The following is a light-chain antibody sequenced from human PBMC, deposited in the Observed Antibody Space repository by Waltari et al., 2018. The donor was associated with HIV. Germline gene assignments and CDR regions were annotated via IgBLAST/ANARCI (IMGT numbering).Light chain of an antibody. V-gene: IGKV3-20*01. J-gene: IGKJ2*01. Sequence: VLTQSPGTLSLSPGERATLSCTASQTVSTNYFAWYQQKPGQAPKLLIYGASSRATGIPDRVSGSGSGTDFALTSRRLEPEDFALYYCQQYGSSPYTFGQGTKLEIK. CDR2: GAS. CDR3: QQYGSSPYT. CDR1: QTVSTNY.